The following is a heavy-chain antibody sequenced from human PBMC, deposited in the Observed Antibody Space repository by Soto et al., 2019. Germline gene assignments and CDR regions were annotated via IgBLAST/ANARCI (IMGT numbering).Heavy chain of an antibody. CDR3: AKDLGGGSCCTTDY. CDR1: GFTFSSYA. D-gene: IGHD2-15*01. Sequence: GGSLILSCAASGFTFSSYAMSWVRQAPGKGLEWVSAISGSGGSTYYADSVKGRFTISRDNSKNTLYLQMNSLRAEDTAVYYCAKDLGGGSCCTTDYWGQGTLVTVSS. CDR2: ISGSGGST. V-gene: IGHV3-23*01. J-gene: IGHJ4*02.